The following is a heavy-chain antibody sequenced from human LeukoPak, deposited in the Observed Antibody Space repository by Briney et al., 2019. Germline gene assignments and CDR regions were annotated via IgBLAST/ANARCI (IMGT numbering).Heavy chain of an antibody. CDR3: ARNGAVDWDAEYAFDI. J-gene: IGHJ3*02. Sequence: PSETLSLTCTVSGGSISSYYWSWIRQPPGKGREWIGYIYYSGSTNYNSSLKSRVTISVDTSKNQFSLKLSSVTAADTAVYYCARNGAVDWDAEYAFDIWGQGTWVTVSS. V-gene: IGHV4-59*01. D-gene: IGHD3/OR15-3a*01. CDR2: IYYSGST. CDR1: GGSISSYY.